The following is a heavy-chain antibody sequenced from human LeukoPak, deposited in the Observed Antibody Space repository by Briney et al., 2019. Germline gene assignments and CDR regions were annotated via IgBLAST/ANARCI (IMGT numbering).Heavy chain of an antibody. CDR2: ISSNGGST. J-gene: IGHJ4*02. CDR1: GFTFSSYA. CDR3: ARDGFHDWNYVLDY. D-gene: IGHD1-7*01. Sequence: GGSLRLSCAASGFTFSSYAMHWVRQAPGKGLEYVSAISSNGGSTYYANSVKGRFTISRDNSKNTLYPQMGSLRAEDMAVYYCARDGFHDWNYVLDYWGQGTLVTVSS. V-gene: IGHV3-64*01.